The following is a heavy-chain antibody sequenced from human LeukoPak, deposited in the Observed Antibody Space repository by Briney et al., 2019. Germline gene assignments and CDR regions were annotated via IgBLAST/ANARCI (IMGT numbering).Heavy chain of an antibody. D-gene: IGHD2-15*01. CDR2: INPNSGGT. CDR1: GYTFTGYY. Sequence: ASVKVSCKASGYTFTGYYIHWVRQAPGQGLEWMGRINPNSGGTNYAQKFQGRVTMTRDTSISTAYMELSRLRSDDTAVYYCASSICSGGSCYLYYWGQGTLVTVSS. J-gene: IGHJ4*02. V-gene: IGHV1-2*06. CDR3: ASSICSGGSCYLYY.